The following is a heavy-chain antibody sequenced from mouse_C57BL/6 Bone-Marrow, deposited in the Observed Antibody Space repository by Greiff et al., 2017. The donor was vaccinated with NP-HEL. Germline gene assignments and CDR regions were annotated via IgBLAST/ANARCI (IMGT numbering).Heavy chain of an antibody. Sequence: QVQLQQSGPGLVAPSQSLSITCTVSGFSLTSYAISWVRQPPGKGLEWLGVIWTGGGTNYNSALNSRLSISKDNSKSQVFLKMNSLQTDDTARYYCARGGSSYYYAMDYWGQGTSVTVSS. CDR3: ARGGSSYYYAMDY. CDR2: IWTGGGT. D-gene: IGHD1-1*01. J-gene: IGHJ4*01. V-gene: IGHV2-9-1*01. CDR1: GFSLTSYA.